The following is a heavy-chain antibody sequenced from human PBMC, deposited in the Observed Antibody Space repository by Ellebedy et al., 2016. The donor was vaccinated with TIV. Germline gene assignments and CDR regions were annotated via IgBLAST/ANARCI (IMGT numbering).Heavy chain of an antibody. CDR3: ARGPMRITIFGVVRSGMDV. J-gene: IGHJ6*02. V-gene: IGHV4-34*01. CDR2: INHSGST. D-gene: IGHD3-3*01. Sequence: GSLRLXXAVYGGSFSGYYWSWIRQPPGKGLEWIGEINHSGSTNYNPSLKSRVTISVDTSKNQFSLKLSSVTAADTAVYYCARGPMRITIFGVVRSGMDVWGQGTTVTVSS. CDR1: GGSFSGYY.